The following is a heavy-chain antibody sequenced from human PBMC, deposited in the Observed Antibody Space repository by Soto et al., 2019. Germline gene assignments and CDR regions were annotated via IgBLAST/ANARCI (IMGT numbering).Heavy chain of an antibody. CDR3: ARGAYLGYCSGGSCSRFWAFVI. V-gene: IGHV4-31*03. CDR2: IYYSGST. CDR1: GGSISSGGYY. J-gene: IGHJ3*02. D-gene: IGHD2-15*01. Sequence: SETLCLTCTVSGGSISSGGYYWSWIRQHPGKGLEWIGYIYYSGSTYYNPSLKSRVTVSVDTSKNQFSLKLSSVTAADTAVYYCARGAYLGYCSGGSCSRFWAFVIWGQGTMVNVSS.